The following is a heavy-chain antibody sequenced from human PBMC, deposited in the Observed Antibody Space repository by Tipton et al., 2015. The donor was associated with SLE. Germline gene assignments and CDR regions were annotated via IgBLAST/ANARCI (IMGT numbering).Heavy chain of an antibody. CDR1: DYNFHSYW. CDR3: AGGYLDRFHF. CDR2: IYAGDSDT. Sequence: QLVQSGPEVKRPGESLKISCKHPDYNFHSYWIGWVRQTAGKGLEWIGIIYAGDSDTRYSPSFQGQVTISVDKSISTAYLQWSSLKASDSAIYYCAGGYLDRFHFWAQGTLVTVSS. D-gene: IGHD1-1*01. J-gene: IGHJ4*02. V-gene: IGHV5-51*03.